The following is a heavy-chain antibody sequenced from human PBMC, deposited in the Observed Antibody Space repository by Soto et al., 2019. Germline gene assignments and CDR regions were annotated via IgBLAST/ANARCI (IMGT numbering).Heavy chain of an antibody. CDR1: GGSISSYY. Sequence: QVQLQESGPGLVKPSETLSLTCTVSGGSISSYYWSWIRQPPGKGLEWIGYIYYSGSTNYNPSLKSRVTISVDTSKNQFSLKLSSVTAADTAVYYCARADYGSGSYGGTWGQGTLVTVSS. CDR2: IYYSGST. V-gene: IGHV4-59*08. D-gene: IGHD3-10*01. CDR3: ARADYGSGSYGGT. J-gene: IGHJ4*02.